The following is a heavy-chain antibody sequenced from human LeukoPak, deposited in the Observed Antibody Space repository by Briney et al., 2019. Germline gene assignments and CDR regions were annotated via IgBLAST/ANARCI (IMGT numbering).Heavy chain of an antibody. CDR2: ISGSGGST. Sequence: GGSLRLSCAASGFTFSSYAMSWVRQAPGKGLAWVSAISGSGGSTYYADSVKGRFTISRDNSKNALCLQMNSLRAEDTAVYYCAKDATVTENWFDPWGQGTLVTVSS. J-gene: IGHJ5*02. CDR1: GFTFSSYA. CDR3: AKDATVTENWFDP. D-gene: IGHD4-17*01. V-gene: IGHV3-23*01.